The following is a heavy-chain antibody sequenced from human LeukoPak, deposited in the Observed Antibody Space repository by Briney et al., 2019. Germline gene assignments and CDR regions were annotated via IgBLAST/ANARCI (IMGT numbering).Heavy chain of an antibody. V-gene: IGHV3-48*02. CDR3: ARDFDTSGYTFDY. J-gene: IGHJ4*02. Sequence: GSLRLSCAASGSTFNTYSMNWVRQAPGKGLEWVSYISGSSRVIYYADSVKGRFTISRDNAKNSLYLQMNSLRDEDTAVYYYARDFDTSGYTFDYWGQGTLVTVSS. CDR2: ISGSSRVI. CDR1: GSTFNTYS. D-gene: IGHD3-22*01.